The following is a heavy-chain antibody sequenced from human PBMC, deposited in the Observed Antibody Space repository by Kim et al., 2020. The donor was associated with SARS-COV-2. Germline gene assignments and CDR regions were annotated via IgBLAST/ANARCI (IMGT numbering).Heavy chain of an antibody. D-gene: IGHD3-10*01. V-gene: IGHV5-10-1*01. Sequence: GESLKISCKGSGYSFTSYWISWVRQMPGKGLEWMGRIDPSDSYTNYSPSFQGHVTISADKSISTAYLQWSSLKASDTAMYYCASPYGSGSYSPGIWYFDLWGRGTLVTVSS. J-gene: IGHJ2*01. CDR1: GYSFTSYW. CDR2: IDPSDSYT. CDR3: ASPYGSGSYSPGIWYFDL.